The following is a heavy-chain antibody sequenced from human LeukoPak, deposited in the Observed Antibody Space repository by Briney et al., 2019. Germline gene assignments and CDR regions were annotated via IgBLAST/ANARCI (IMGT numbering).Heavy chain of an antibody. D-gene: IGHD6-19*01. CDR1: GFTFSSYD. V-gene: IGHV3-13*01. CDR3: AKDSSGWGYYYYGMDV. Sequence: PGGSLRLSCAASGFTFSSYDMHWVRQTTGKGLEWVSSIGIAGDTYYPGSVKGRFTISRDNSKNTLYLQMNSLRAEDMAVYCCAKDSSGWGYYYYGMDVWGQGTTVTVSS. CDR2: IGIAGDT. J-gene: IGHJ6*02.